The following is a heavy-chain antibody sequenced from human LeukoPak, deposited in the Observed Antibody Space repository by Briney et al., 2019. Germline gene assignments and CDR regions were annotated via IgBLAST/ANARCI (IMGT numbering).Heavy chain of an antibody. D-gene: IGHD2-15*01. Sequence: PSETLSLTCAVYGGSFSGYYWSWIRQPPGKGLEWIGEINHSGSTNYNPSLKSRVTISVDTSKNQFSLKLSSVTAADTAVYYCATEYCSGGSCYEPWGQGTLVTVSS. CDR3: ATEYCSGGSCYEP. CDR2: INHSGST. V-gene: IGHV4-34*01. CDR1: GGSFSGYY. J-gene: IGHJ5*02.